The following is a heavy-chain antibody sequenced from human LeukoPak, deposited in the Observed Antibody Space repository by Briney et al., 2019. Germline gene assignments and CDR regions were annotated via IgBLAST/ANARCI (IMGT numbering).Heavy chain of an antibody. V-gene: IGHV4-39*07. CDR2: IYYSGST. CDR1: GGSIINSNYY. CDR3: ARGPYSYDSSGAFDI. J-gene: IGHJ3*02. D-gene: IGHD3-22*01. Sequence: SETLSLTCTVSGGSIINSNYYWGWIRQPPGKGLEWIGTIYYSGSTYYNPSLKSRVTISVDTSKNQFSLKLSSVTAADTAVYFCARGPYSYDSSGAFDIWGQGTMVTVSS.